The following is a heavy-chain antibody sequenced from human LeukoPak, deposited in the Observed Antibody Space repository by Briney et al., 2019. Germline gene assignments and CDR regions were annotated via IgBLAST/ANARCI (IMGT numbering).Heavy chain of an antibody. CDR2: IRYDGNNK. V-gene: IGHV3-30*02. D-gene: IGHD3-3*01. CDR3: AKVPYDFWSGYHYYYYYYMDV. Sequence: GGSLRLSCAPSGFTFSSYGMHWVRQAPGKGLEWVAFIRYDGNNKYYTDSVKGRFTISRDNSKNTLYLQMNSLRAEDTDVYYCAKVPYDFWSGYHYYYYYYMDVWGKGATVTVSS. J-gene: IGHJ6*03. CDR1: GFTFSSYG.